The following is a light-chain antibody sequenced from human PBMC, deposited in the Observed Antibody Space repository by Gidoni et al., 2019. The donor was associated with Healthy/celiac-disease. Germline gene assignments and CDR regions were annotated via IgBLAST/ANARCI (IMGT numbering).Light chain of an antibody. Sequence: VRTQSPDIPAVSLGERATINCKSSQSVLYSSNNKNYLAWYQQKPGQPPKLLIYWASTRESGVPDRFSGSGSGTDFTLTISSLQAEDVAVYYCQQYYSTPFTFGPGTKVDIK. CDR3: QQYYSTPFT. CDR1: QSVLYSSNNKNY. CDR2: WAS. J-gene: IGKJ3*01. V-gene: IGKV4-1*01.